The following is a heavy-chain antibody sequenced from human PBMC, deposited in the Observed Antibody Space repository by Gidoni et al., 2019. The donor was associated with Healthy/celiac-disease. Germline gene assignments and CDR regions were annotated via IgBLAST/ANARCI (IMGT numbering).Heavy chain of an antibody. V-gene: IGHV1-8*01. Sequence: QVQLVQSGAEVKKPGAPVKVSCKASGYTFTSYDINWVRQATGQGLEWMGWMNPNSGNTGYAQKFQGRVTMTRNTSISTAYMELSSLRSEDTAVYYCARGLTRGYSYGYNYYMDVWGKGTTVTVSS. D-gene: IGHD5-18*01. CDR1: GYTFTSYD. J-gene: IGHJ6*03. CDR2: MNPNSGNT. CDR3: ARGLTRGYSYGYNYYMDV.